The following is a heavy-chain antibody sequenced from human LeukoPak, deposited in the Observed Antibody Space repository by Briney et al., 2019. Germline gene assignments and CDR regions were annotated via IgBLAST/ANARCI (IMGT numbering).Heavy chain of an antibody. CDR1: GLSISHYY. CDR2: IDTSGST. V-gene: IGHV4-4*07. Sequence: SETLSLTCTVSGLSISHYYWTWIRQPAGGGLEWIGRIDTSGSTNYNPSLESRVTMSSDTSNNQFSLNLVSVAAADTAVYYCARGQWQIDYWGQGVLVTVSP. CDR3: ARGQWQIDY. J-gene: IGHJ4*02. D-gene: IGHD6-19*01.